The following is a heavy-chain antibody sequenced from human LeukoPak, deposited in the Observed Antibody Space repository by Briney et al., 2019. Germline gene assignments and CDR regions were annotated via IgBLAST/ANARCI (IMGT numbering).Heavy chain of an antibody. CDR3: ARDSYGSGSNDY. J-gene: IGHJ4*02. Sequence: GGSLRLSCAASGFTFSSYWMSWVRQAPGKGLEWVANIKQDGSEKYYLAPVKGRFTISRDNAKNSLYLQMTSLRAEDTAVYSCARDSYGSGSNDYWGQGTLVTVSS. CDR1: GFTFSSYW. CDR2: IKQDGSEK. D-gene: IGHD3-10*01. V-gene: IGHV3-7*01.